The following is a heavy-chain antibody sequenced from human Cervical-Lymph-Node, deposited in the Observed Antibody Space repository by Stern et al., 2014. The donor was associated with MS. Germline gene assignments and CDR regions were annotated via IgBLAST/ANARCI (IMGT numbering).Heavy chain of an antibody. CDR1: GFSITTTGMG. CDR3: ARRGPCSASTCTFGF. D-gene: IGHD2-15*01. CDR2: SYWDDDK. V-gene: IGHV2-5*02. Sequence: QVTLKESGPTLLKPTQTLTLTCTFSGFSITTTGMGVGWIRQPPGKALEWLALSYWDDDKRYSPSLNSRLTVTKDTAKNQVDLTMTNMYPVDTGTYYCARRGPCSASTCTFGFWGQGALVSVSS. J-gene: IGHJ4*02.